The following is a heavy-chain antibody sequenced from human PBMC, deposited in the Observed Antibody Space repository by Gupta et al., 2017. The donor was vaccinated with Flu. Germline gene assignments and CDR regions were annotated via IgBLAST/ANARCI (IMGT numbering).Heavy chain of an antibody. CDR1: GFTFSNYP. J-gene: IGHJ6*02. CDR3: VKGDDSSGFYNHYYYYGMDV. D-gene: IGHD3-22*01. CDR2: IRSNEDRT. V-gene: IGHV3-64D*06. Sequence: EAQLVESGGGLVQPGGSLRLSCSASGFTFSNYPMHWVRQAAGKGLQHVSAIRSNEDRTYDADSVKGRFTISRDNSHNTLYLQMSSLRAEDTAVYYCVKGDDSSGFYNHYYYYGMDVGGQGTTVTVSS.